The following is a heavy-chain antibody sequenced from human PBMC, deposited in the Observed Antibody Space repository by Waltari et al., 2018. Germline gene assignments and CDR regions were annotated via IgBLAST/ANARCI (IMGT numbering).Heavy chain of an antibody. Sequence: QVQLVQSGAEVKKPGASVKVSCRVSGYSLTDSALHWVRQGPGKGLEWLGGFDPEYGEAAYEQEFQGRVTMTEDTSKDTAYMELSSLTYEDTGVYYCTRDRVGYCSGGTCYSRWFDPWGQGTLVTVSS. V-gene: IGHV1-24*01. CDR2: FDPEYGEA. CDR3: TRDRVGYCSGGTCYSRWFDP. D-gene: IGHD2-15*01. CDR1: GYSLTDSA. J-gene: IGHJ5*02.